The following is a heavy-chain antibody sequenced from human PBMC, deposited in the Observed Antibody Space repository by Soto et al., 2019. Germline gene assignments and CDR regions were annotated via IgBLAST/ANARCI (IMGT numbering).Heavy chain of an antibody. D-gene: IGHD6-13*01. CDR2: ISYSGST. Sequence: QVQLQESGPGLVKPSQTLSLTCTVSGGSISSGDYYWGWIRQPPGKGLEWIGYISYSGSTYYNPSLKSRGTISVDTSTNQLALKLSSVTAADTAVYYCARERPDGSRLDPWGQGTLVTVSS. CDR3: ARERPDGSRLDP. CDR1: GGSISSGDYY. J-gene: IGHJ5*02. V-gene: IGHV4-30-4*01.